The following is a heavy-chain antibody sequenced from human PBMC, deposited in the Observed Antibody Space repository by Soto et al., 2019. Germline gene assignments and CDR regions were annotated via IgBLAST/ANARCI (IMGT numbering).Heavy chain of an antibody. CDR3: ARDGAIVVVPAAIQVGWFDP. J-gene: IGHJ5*02. CDR2: ISAYNGNT. Sequence: QVQLVQSGAEVKKPGASVKVSCKASGYTFTSYGISWVRQAPGQGLEWMGWISAYNGNTNYAQKLQGRVTMTTDTSTSTAYMELRSLRSDDTAVYYCARDGAIVVVPAAIQVGWFDPWGQGTLVTVSS. CDR1: GYTFTSYG. D-gene: IGHD2-2*01. V-gene: IGHV1-18*01.